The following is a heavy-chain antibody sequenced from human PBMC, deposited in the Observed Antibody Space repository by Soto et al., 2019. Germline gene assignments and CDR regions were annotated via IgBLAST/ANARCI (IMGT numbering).Heavy chain of an antibody. D-gene: IGHD5-18*01. CDR1: GGTFSSYA. Sequence: QVQLVQSGAEVKKPGSSVKVSCKAPGGTFSSYAISWVRQAPGQGLEWMGGFIPSFGTANYAQKFQGRVTISADESTSTAYMELSSLRCKDTAVHYCGIRTKGYSYGFEFVPLGQGTLVTVSS. V-gene: IGHV1-69*01. CDR3: GIRTKGYSYGFEFVP. J-gene: IGHJ5*02. CDR2: FIPSFGTA.